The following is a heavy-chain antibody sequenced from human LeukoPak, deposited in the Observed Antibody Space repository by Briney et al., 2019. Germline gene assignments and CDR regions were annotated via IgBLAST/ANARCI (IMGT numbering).Heavy chain of an antibody. J-gene: IGHJ3*02. CDR1: GGSISSSSYY. D-gene: IGHD3-3*01. V-gene: IGHV4-39*01. CDR3: ARQHYDFWGRAFDI. Sequence: SEALSLTCTVSGGSISSSSYYWGWIRQPPGKGLEWIGSIYYSGSTYYNPSLKSRVTISVDTSKNQFSLKLSSVTAADTAVYYCARQHYDFWGRAFDIWGQGTMVTVSS. CDR2: IYYSGST.